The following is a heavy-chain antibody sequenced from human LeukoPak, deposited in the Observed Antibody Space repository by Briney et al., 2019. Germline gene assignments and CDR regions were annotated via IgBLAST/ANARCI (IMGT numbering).Heavy chain of an antibody. CDR2: ISRSSSTL. J-gene: IGHJ4*02. CDR3: ARDRANWNNGRYFHY. CDR1: GFTFSIYS. Sequence: GGSLRLSCVASGFTFSIYSMNWVRQAPGKELEWVSYISRSSSTLYYADSVRGRFTISRDNDKNSLYLQMNSLRAEDTAVYYCARDRANWNNGRYFHYWGQGTLVTVSS. V-gene: IGHV3-48*01. D-gene: IGHD1/OR15-1a*01.